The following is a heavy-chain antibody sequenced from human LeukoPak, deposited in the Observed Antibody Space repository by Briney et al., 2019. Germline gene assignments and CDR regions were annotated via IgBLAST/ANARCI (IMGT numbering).Heavy chain of an antibody. CDR3: AMSGYSYGTISLNWFDP. J-gene: IGHJ5*02. CDR1: GGTFSSYA. D-gene: IGHD5-18*01. V-gene: IGHV1-69*13. Sequence: GASVKVSCKASGGTFSSYAISWVRQAPGQGLEWMGGIIPIFGTANYAQKFQGRVTITADESTSTAYMELSSLRSEDTAVYYCAMSGYSYGTISLNWFDPWGQGTLVTVSS. CDR2: IIPIFGTA.